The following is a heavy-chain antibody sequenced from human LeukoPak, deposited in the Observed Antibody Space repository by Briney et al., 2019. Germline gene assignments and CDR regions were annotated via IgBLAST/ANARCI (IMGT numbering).Heavy chain of an antibody. Sequence: SETLSLTCTVSGGSISSGSYYWSWIRQPAGKGLEWIGRIYTSGSTNYNPSLKSRVTISVDTSKNQFSLKLSSVTAADTAVYYCASAVVVPAATYYYYYYMDVWGKGTTVTVSS. CDR2: IYTSGST. CDR1: GGSISSGSYY. V-gene: IGHV4-61*02. J-gene: IGHJ6*03. D-gene: IGHD2-2*01. CDR3: ASAVVVPAATYYYYYYMDV.